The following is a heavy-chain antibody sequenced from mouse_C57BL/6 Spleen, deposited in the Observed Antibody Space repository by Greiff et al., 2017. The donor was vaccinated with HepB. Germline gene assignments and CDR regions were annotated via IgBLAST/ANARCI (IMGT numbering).Heavy chain of an antibody. CDR3: AREPDSSGYVAWFAY. CDR1: GYAFSSSW. V-gene: IGHV1-82*01. CDR2: IYPGDGDT. J-gene: IGHJ3*01. Sequence: QVQLQQSGPELVKPGASVKISCKASGYAFSSSWMNWVKQRPGKGLEWIGRIYPGDGDTNYNGKFKGKATLTADKSSSTAYMQLSSLTSEDSAVYFCAREPDSSGYVAWFAYWGQGTLVTVSA. D-gene: IGHD3-2*02.